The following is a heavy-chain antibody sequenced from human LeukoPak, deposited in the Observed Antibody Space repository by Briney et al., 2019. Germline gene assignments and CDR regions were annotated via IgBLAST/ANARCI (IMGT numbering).Heavy chain of an antibody. CDR3: ARDLGWNYLYFDY. CDR2: ISSSSSYI. V-gene: IGHV3-21*01. CDR1: GFTFSSYS. J-gene: IGHJ4*02. D-gene: IGHD1-7*01. Sequence: KAGGSLRLSCAASGFTFSSYSMNWVRQAPGKGLEWVSSISSSSSYIYYADSVKGRFTISRDNAKNSLYLQMNSLRAEDTAVYYCARDLGWNYLYFDYWGQGTLVTVSS.